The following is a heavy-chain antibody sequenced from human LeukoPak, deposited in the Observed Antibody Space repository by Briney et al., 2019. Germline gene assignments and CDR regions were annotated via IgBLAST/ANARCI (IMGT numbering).Heavy chain of an antibody. CDR2: ISGDGGST. CDR3: AKDIELDTAGFDI. Sequence: GGSLRLSCAASGFTFDDYAKHWVRHAPGKGLEWVSLISGDGGSTYYADSVKGRFTISRDNSKNSLYLQLNSLRTEDTALYYCAKDIELDTAGFDIWGQGTMVTVSS. J-gene: IGHJ3*02. V-gene: IGHV3-43*02. CDR1: GFTFDDYA. D-gene: IGHD5-18*01.